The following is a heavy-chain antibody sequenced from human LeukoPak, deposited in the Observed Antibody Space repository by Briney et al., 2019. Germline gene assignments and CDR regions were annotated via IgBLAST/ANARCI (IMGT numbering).Heavy chain of an antibody. Sequence: GGSLRLSCAASGFTVSSNYMSWVRQAPGKGLEWVSVIYSGGSTYYADSVKGRFTISRDNSKNTLYLQMNSLRAEDTAVYYCARVEWLRFETYYFDYWGQGTLVTVSS. CDR2: IYSGGST. CDR1: GFTVSSNY. CDR3: ARVEWLRFETYYFDY. J-gene: IGHJ4*02. D-gene: IGHD5-12*01. V-gene: IGHV3-53*01.